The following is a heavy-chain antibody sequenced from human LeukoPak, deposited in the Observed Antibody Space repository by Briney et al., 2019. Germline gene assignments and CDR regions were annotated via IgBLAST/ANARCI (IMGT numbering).Heavy chain of an antibody. CDR1: KFTFSHYG. D-gene: IGHD4-11*01. CDR2: IWSDGSNK. J-gene: IGHJ4*02. CDR3: AKDAQRGFDYSNSLEY. V-gene: IGHV3-33*06. Sequence: GGSLRLSCAAAKFTFSHYGMNWVRQAPGKGLEWVAVIWSDGSNKYHADSVKGRFTISRDNSKNTVYLQMNSLRVEDTGVYYCAKDAQRGFDYSNSLEYWGQGILVTVSS.